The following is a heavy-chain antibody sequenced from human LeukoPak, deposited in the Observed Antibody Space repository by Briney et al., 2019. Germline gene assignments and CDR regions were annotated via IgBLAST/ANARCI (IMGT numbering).Heavy chain of an antibody. Sequence: GGSLRLSCAASGSTFSGFPMSWVRQAPGKGLEWVAAITGGSSTTYYADSVKGRFTISRDNSNNTLYVQMNNLRAEDTALYYCAKAGNGYYNLDSWGQGTLVTVSS. J-gene: IGHJ4*02. CDR1: GSTFSGFP. D-gene: IGHD3-9*01. CDR3: AKAGNGYYNLDS. CDR2: ITGGSSTT. V-gene: IGHV3-23*01.